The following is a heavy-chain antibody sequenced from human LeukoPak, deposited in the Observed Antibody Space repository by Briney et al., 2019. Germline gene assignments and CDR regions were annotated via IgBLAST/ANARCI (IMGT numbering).Heavy chain of an antibody. Sequence: GGSLRLSCAASGFTFSSYWMNWVRQAPGKGLEWVANIKGDGSEKYYVDSVKGRFTISRGNAKNSLYLQMNSLRAEDTAVYYCARDTFGGVGIDYWGQGTLVTVSS. V-gene: IGHV3-7*01. CDR2: IKGDGSEK. D-gene: IGHD3-16*01. J-gene: IGHJ4*02. CDR3: ARDTFGGVGIDY. CDR1: GFTFSSYW.